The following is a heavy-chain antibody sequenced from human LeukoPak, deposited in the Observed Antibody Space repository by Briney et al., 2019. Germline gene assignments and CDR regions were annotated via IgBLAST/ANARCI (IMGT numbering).Heavy chain of an antibody. J-gene: IGHJ6*02. Sequence: GGSLRLSCAASGFTVSSNYMSWVRLAPGKGLEWVSVIYSGGTTYYADSVKGRFTISRDNSKNTVYLQMNSLRAEDTAVYYCARDGGKFYDILTGYHPYYGMDVWGQGTTVTVSS. CDR1: GFTVSSNY. D-gene: IGHD3-9*01. CDR2: IYSGGTT. CDR3: ARDGGKFYDILTGYHPYYGMDV. V-gene: IGHV3-66*01.